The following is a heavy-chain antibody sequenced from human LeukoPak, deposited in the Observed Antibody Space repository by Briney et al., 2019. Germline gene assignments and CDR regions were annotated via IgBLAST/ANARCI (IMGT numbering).Heavy chain of an antibody. CDR2: ISGSGGST. D-gene: IGHD1-26*01. V-gene: IGHV3-23*01. CDR1: GFTFSSYA. Sequence: GGSLRLSCAASGFTFSSYAMSWVRQAPGKGLEWVSAISGSGGSTYYADSVKGRFTISRDNSKNTLYLQMNSLRAEDTAVYYCAKDGVVGATDYYYYYYMDVWGEGTTVTVSS. CDR3: AKDGVVGATDYYYYYYMDV. J-gene: IGHJ6*03.